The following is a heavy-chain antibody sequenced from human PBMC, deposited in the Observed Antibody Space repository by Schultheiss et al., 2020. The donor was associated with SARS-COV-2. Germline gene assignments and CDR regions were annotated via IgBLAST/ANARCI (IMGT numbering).Heavy chain of an antibody. D-gene: IGHD2-2*01. CDR2: IYYSGST. CDR1: GGSISSSSYY. Sequence: SETLSLTCTVSGGSISSSSYYWGWIRQPPGKGLECIGSIYYSGSTYYNPSLKSRVTISVDTSKNQFSLKLSSVTAADTAVYYCARARAARFIVVVHEFDYWGQGTLVTVSS. V-gene: IGHV4-39*01. CDR3: ARARAARFIVVVHEFDY. J-gene: IGHJ4*02.